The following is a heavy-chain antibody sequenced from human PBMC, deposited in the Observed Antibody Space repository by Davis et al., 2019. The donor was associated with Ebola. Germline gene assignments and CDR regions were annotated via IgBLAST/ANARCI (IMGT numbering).Heavy chain of an antibody. J-gene: IGHJ6*02. CDR1: GFTVSNNY. Sequence: GESLKISCAASGFTVSNNYVSWVRQAPGKGLECVSITHGDGSIHYADSVKGRFTISRDNAKDTLYLEMNNLRVEDTAVFYCAREKYHGVDVWGQGTTVIVSS. CDR2: THGDGSI. V-gene: IGHV3-53*03. CDR3: AREKYHGVDV.